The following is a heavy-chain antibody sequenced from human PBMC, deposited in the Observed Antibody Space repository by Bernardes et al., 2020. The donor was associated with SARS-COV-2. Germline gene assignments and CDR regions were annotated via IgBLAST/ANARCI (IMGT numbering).Heavy chain of an antibody. CDR2: INPSGGST. Sequence: ASVKVSCKVSGYTFTSYYMHWVRQAPGQGLEWMGIINPSGGSTSYAQKFQGRVTMTRDTSTSTVYMELSSLRSEDTAVYYCARESGGYCSGGSCPNWFDPWGQGTLVTVSS. V-gene: IGHV1-46*01. J-gene: IGHJ5*02. D-gene: IGHD2-15*01. CDR3: ARESGGYCSGGSCPNWFDP. CDR1: GYTFTSYY.